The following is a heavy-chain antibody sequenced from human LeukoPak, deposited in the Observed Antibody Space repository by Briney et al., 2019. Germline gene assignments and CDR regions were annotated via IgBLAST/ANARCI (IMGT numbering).Heavy chain of an antibody. CDR3: ARSHPYYGSGSTAPRGDY. Sequence: GRSLRLSCAASGFTVSSNYMSWVRQAPGKGLEWVSVIYSGGSTYYADSVKGRFTISRDNSKNTLYLQMNSLRAEDTAVYYCARSHPYYGSGSTAPRGDYWGQGTLVTVSS. CDR2: IYSGGST. CDR1: GFTVSSNY. V-gene: IGHV3-66*01. D-gene: IGHD3-10*01. J-gene: IGHJ4*02.